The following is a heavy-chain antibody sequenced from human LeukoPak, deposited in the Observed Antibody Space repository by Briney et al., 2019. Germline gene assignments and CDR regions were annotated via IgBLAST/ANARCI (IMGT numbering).Heavy chain of an antibody. D-gene: IGHD4-17*01. CDR3: ARGYGPGFYYYYYMDV. CDR1: GGSISSSSYY. J-gene: IGHJ6*03. V-gene: IGHV4-39*07. Sequence: SETLSLTCTVSGGSISSSSYYWGWIRQPPGKGLEWIGSIYYSGSTYYNPSLKSRVTISVDTSKNQFSLKMSSVTAADTAVFYCARGYGPGFYYYYYMDVWGKGTTVTVSS. CDR2: IYYSGST.